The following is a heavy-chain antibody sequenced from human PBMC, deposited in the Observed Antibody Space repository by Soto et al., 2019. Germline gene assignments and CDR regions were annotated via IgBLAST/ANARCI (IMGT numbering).Heavy chain of an antibody. CDR3: ARTATWEDFAERNDAFDI. Sequence: GGSLRLSCAASGFTFSSYSMNWVRQAPGKGLEWVSSISSSSSYIYYADSVKGRFTISRDNAKNSLYLQMNSLRAEDTAVYYCARTATWEDFAERNDAFDIWGQGTMVTVSS. D-gene: IGHD1-26*01. CDR2: ISSSSSYI. J-gene: IGHJ3*02. CDR1: GFTFSSYS. V-gene: IGHV3-21*01.